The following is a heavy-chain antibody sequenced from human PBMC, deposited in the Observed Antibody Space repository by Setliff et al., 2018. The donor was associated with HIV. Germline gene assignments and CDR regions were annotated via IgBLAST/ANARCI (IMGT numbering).Heavy chain of an antibody. CDR1: GYTFTSYA. CDR3: ARGGYNYGIQYFQH. CDR2: INTKTGNP. D-gene: IGHD5-18*01. J-gene: IGHJ1*01. Sequence: AASVKVSCKASGYTFTSYAMNWVRQAPGQGLEWLGWINTKTGNPTYVQGFPGQFVFSLDTSVSTAYLEISSLKAEDTAVYYCARGGYNYGIQYFQHWGQGTLVTVSS. V-gene: IGHV7-4-1*02.